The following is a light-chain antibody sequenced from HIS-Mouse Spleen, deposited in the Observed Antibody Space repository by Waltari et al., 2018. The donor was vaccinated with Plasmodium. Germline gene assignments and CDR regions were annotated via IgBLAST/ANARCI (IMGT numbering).Light chain of an antibody. CDR3: YSTDSSGNHRV. CDR1: ALPKKY. Sequence: SYELTQPPSVSVYPGQTARLTCSGDALPKKYAYWYQQKSGQAPVLVIYEDSKRPPGLPERFSGSSSGTMATLTISGAQVEDEADYYCYSTDSSGNHRVFGGGTKLTVL. CDR2: EDS. V-gene: IGLV3-10*01. J-gene: IGLJ3*02.